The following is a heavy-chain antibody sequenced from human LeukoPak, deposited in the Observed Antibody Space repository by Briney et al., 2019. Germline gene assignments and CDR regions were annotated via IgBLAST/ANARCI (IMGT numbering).Heavy chain of an antibody. CDR2: INPNSSAT. CDR3: ATIAPSGPGY. J-gene: IGHJ4*02. V-gene: IGHV1-2*02. CDR1: GYTFTGYY. D-gene: IGHD6-13*01. Sequence: GASVKVSCKASGYTFTGYYMHWVRQAPGQGLEWVGWINPNSSATKYAQTFQGRVTMTRDTSISTAYMELSRLRSDDTAVYYCATIAPSGPGYWGQGTLVTVSS.